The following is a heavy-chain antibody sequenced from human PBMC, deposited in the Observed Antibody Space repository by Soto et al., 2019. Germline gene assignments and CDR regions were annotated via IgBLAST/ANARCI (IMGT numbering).Heavy chain of an antibody. V-gene: IGHV3-23*01. Sequence: PGGSLRLSCAASGFTFSSYAMSWVRQAPGKGLEWVSAISRSGGSTYYADSVKGRFTISRDNSKNTLYLQMNSLRAEDTAVYYCAKAKAGGSSSWYASYYYYGMDVCGQGTTVTVSS. CDR1: GFTFSSYA. J-gene: IGHJ6*02. CDR2: ISRSGGST. D-gene: IGHD6-13*01. CDR3: AKAKAGGSSSWYASYYYYGMDV.